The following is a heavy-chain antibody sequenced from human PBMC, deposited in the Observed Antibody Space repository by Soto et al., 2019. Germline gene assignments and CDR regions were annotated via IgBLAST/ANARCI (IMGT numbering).Heavy chain of an antibody. D-gene: IGHD3-10*01. J-gene: IGHJ4*02. CDR2: ISVSGGST. V-gene: IGHV3-23*01. Sequence: TGGPQRLSWAAAGGPSVGYARSWVRKDPGKGLEWVSTISVSGGSTYYADSVKGRFTISRDNSKNTLFLQMNSLRAEDTAVYYCAKTMARGLGTFDYWGQGTLVTVSS. CDR3: AKTMARGLGTFDY. CDR1: GGPSVGYA.